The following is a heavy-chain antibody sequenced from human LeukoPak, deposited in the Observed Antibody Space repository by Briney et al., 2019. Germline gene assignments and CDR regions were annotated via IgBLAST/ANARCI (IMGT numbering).Heavy chain of an antibody. Sequence: PSETLSLTCAVYGGSFSGYYWSWIRQPPGKGLEWIGEIKHSGSTNYNPSLKSRVTMSVDTSKKQFSLKLSSVTAADTAVYYCARVRAAAIPYYFDSWGQGTLVTVSS. D-gene: IGHD6-13*01. CDR2: IKHSGST. CDR3: ARVRAAAIPYYFDS. V-gene: IGHV4-34*01. J-gene: IGHJ4*02. CDR1: GGSFSGYY.